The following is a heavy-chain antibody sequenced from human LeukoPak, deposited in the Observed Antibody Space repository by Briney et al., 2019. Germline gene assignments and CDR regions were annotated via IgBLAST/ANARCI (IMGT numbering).Heavy chain of an antibody. CDR2: IYTSGST. J-gene: IGHJ4*02. D-gene: IGHD6-6*01. CDR1: GASNNSGSYY. V-gene: IGHV4-61*02. Sequence: ASETLSLTCSVSGASNNSGSYYWNWIRQPAGKGLEWIGRIYTSGSTSYNPSLQSRVAISVDTSKNQFSLNLSSVIATDTAVYYCAREVGSSEGFGVIHWGQGILVIVSS. CDR3: AREVGSSEGFGVIH.